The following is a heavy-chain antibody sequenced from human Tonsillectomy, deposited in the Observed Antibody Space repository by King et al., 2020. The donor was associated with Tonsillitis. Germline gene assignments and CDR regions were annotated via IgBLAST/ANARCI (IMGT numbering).Heavy chain of an antibody. D-gene: IGHD2-15*01. V-gene: IGHV4-31*03. CDR1: GGSISGGASY. CDR3: GRYEGGVFDP. Sequence: QLQESGPGLVKPSQTLSLTCTVSGGSISGGASYWSWIRQHPGKGLEWIGYIYDSGNTYYNPSLKGRHIISVDTSKNQFSLKLSSVTAADTAVYYCGRYEGGVFDPWGQGILVTVSS. CDR2: IYDSGNT. J-gene: IGHJ5*02.